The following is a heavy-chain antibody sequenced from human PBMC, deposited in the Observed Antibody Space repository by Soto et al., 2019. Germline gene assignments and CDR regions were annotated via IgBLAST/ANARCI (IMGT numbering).Heavy chain of an antibody. CDR3: ARETMITIGGDIEGLDY. V-gene: IGHV1-46*02. Sequence: QVQLVQSGAEVKKPGASVKVSCEASGYTFNNYYMHWVRQAPGQGLEWMGIFNPRGGERIYAEKFQGRVSMTGSTATSTVYMELSSLRSEDTAVYYCARETMITIGGDIEGLDYWGQGTLVTVS. J-gene: IGHJ4*02. CDR1: GYTFNNYY. CDR2: FNPRGGER. D-gene: IGHD3-16*02.